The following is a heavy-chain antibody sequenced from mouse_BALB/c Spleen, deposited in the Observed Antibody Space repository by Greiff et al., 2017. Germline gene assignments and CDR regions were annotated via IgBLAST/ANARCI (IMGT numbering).Heavy chain of an antibody. CDR2: INPSSGYT. D-gene: IGHD1-1*02. Sequence: QVQLQQSAAELVRPGASVKMSCKASGYTFTSYTMHWVKQRPGQGLEWIGYINPSSGYTEYNQKFKDKTTLTADKSSSTAYMQLSSLTSEDSAVYYYAKYGPAWLAYWGQGTLVTVSA. J-gene: IGHJ3*01. CDR1: GYTFTSYT. CDR3: AKYGPAWLAY. V-gene: IGHV1-4*02.